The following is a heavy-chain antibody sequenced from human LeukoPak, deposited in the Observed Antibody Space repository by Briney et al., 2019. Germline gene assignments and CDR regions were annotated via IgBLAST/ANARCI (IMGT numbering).Heavy chain of an antibody. CDR2: IYTSGST. D-gene: IGHD3-10*01. CDR1: GGSISSGSYY. CDR3: ARGQVRDYYFDY. V-gene: IGHV4-61*02. Sequence: TLSLTCTVSGGSISSGSYYWSWIRQPAGKGLEWIGRIYTSGSTNYNPSLKSRVTISVDTSKNQFSLKLSSVTAADTAVYYCARGQVRDYYFDYWGQGTLVTVSS. J-gene: IGHJ4*02.